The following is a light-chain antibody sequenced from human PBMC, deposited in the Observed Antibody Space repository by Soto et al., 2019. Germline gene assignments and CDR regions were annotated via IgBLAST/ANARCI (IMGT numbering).Light chain of an antibody. V-gene: IGLV2-11*01. CDR2: DVS. CDR1: SSDVGGYNY. CDR3: CSYAGSYREV. J-gene: IGLJ2*01. Sequence: QSALTQPRSVSGSPGQSVTISCTGTSSDVGGYNYVSWYQQHPGKAPKLMIYDVSKRPSGVPDRFSGYKSGNTASLTISGLQAEDEADYYCCSYAGSYREVFGGGTKLTVL.